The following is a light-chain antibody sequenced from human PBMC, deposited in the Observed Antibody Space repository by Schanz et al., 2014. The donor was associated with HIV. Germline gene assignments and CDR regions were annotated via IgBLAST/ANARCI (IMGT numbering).Light chain of an antibody. Sequence: QSALTQPVSVSGSPGQTITISCTGTSSDVGSSNLVSWYQQHPGSAPRLMIYEVTKRPSGVSNRFSGSKSGNTASLTVSGLQPEDEADYYCCSYVPGGTYVFGTGTKLTVL. CDR1: SSDVGSSNL. V-gene: IGLV2-23*02. J-gene: IGLJ1*01. CDR2: EVT. CDR3: CSYVPGGTYV.